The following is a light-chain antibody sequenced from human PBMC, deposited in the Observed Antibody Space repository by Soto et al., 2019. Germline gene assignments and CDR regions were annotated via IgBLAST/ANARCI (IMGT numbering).Light chain of an antibody. Sequence: EIVMTQSPATLSVSPGERATLSCRASQSVSSNLAWYQQKPCQGPRLLIYGASTRAAGIPARFSGSGSGTEFTITISSLQSEDFAVYYCQQYSNWPTFGQGTQLQIK. CDR2: GAS. CDR3: QQYSNWPT. CDR1: QSVSSN. J-gene: IGKJ2*01. V-gene: IGKV3-15*01.